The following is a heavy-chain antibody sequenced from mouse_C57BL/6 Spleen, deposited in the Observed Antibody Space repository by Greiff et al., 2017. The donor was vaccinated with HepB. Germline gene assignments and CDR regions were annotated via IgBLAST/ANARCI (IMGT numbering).Heavy chain of an antibody. J-gene: IGHJ2*01. CDR3: ARRFHYYGSSYDYFDY. CDR2: IYPGDGDT. CDR1: GYAFSSYW. V-gene: IGHV1-80*01. D-gene: IGHD1-1*01. Sequence: QVQLKQSGAELVKPGASVKISCKASGYAFSSYWMNWVKQRPGKGLEWIGQIYPGDGDTNYNGKFKGKATLTADKSSSTAYMQLSSLTSEDSAVYFCARRFHYYGSSYDYFDYWGQVTTLTVSS.